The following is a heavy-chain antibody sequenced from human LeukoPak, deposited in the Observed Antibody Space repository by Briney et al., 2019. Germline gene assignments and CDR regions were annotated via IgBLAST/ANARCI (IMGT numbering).Heavy chain of an antibody. CDR1: GITFSSCA. J-gene: IGHJ4*02. V-gene: IGHV3-23*01. Sequence: PGGSLRLSCAASGITFSSCAMSWARQAPGKGLEWVSAISGSGGSTYYADSVKGRFTISRDNSKNTLYLQMNSLRVEDTAVYYCAKSGSYYYDSSGLDYWGQGTLVTVSS. D-gene: IGHD3-22*01. CDR2: ISGSGGST. CDR3: AKSGSYYYDSSGLDY.